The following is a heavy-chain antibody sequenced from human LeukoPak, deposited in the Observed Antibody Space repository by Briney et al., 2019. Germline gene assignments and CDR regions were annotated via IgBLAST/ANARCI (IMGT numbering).Heavy chain of an antibody. V-gene: IGHV4-59*01. J-gene: IGHJ6*03. D-gene: IGHD6-6*01. CDR2: IFYSGST. CDR1: GGSISSYY. CDR3: ARRGLSSSCYYYDYMDV. Sequence: SETLSLTCTVSGGSISSYYWSWIRQPPGKGLEWIGYIFYSGSTNYNPSLESRVTTSVDTSQNQFSLQLSSVTAADTAVYYCARRGLSSSCYYYDYMDVWGKGTTVTVSS.